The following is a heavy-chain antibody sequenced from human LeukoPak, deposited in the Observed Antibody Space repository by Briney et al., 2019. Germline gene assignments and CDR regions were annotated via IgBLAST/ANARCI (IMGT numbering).Heavy chain of an antibody. J-gene: IGHJ4*02. Sequence: GESLKISCKGSGYSFTSYWIGWVRQMPGKGLEWMGIIYPGDSDTRYSPSFQGQVTISADKSISTAYLQWSSLKASDTAMYYCARPITYYYDSSGYYLDYWGQGTLVIVSS. CDR1: GYSFTSYW. CDR2: IYPGDSDT. D-gene: IGHD3-22*01. V-gene: IGHV5-51*01. CDR3: ARPITYYYDSSGYYLDY.